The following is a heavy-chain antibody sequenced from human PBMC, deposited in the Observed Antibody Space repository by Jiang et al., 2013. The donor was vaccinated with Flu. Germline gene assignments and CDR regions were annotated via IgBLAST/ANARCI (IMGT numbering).Heavy chain of an antibody. D-gene: IGHD3-22*01. V-gene: IGHV5-10-1*01. Sequence: LEWMGNIDPIDSHTTYSPSFQGHVTISVDKSISTAYLQWSSLKASDTAMYYCARHNYDSSGLGRGVIDYWGQGTLVTVSS. CDR2: IDPIDSHT. CDR3: ARHNYDSSGLGRGVIDY. J-gene: IGHJ4*02.